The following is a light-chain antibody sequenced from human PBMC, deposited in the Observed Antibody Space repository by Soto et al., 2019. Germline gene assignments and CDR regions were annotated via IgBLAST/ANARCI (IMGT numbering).Light chain of an antibody. CDR2: LTS. CDR1: QSLLYRDRRIF. V-gene: IGKV2-28*01. Sequence: DIVMTQSPLSLAVTPGEPASISCRSSQSLLYRDRRIFLDWYLQRPGHSPQLLIYLTSIRASGVPDRFSGSGSGTDFTLKISRVEAEDVGIYYCMQALQTPTFGGGTRLEIK. CDR3: MQALQTPT. J-gene: IGKJ4*01.